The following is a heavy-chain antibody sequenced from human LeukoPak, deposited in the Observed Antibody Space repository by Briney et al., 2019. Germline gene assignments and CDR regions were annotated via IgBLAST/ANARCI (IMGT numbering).Heavy chain of an antibody. CDR1: GFTFSSYE. CDR3: ARVSPNTVTTLQYFDY. J-gene: IGHJ4*02. CDR2: ISSSGSTI. D-gene: IGHD4-17*01. Sequence: GGSLRLSCAASGFTFSSYEMNWVRQAPGKGLEWVSYISSSGSTIYYADSVKGRFTISRDNAKNSLYLQMNSLRAEDTAMYYCARVSPNTVTTLQYFDYWGQGTLVTVSS. V-gene: IGHV3-48*03.